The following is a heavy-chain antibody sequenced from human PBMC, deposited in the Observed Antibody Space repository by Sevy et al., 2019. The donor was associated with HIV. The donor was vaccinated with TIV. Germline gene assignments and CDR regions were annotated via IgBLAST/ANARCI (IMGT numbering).Heavy chain of an antibody. CDR3: ARDYYYDSSGYWSGYYYGMDV. D-gene: IGHD3-22*01. Sequence: GESLKISCAASGFTFSSYAMHWVRQAPGKGLEWVAVISYDGSNKYYADSVKGRFTISRDNSKNTLYLQMNSLRAEDTAVYYCARDYYYDSSGYWSGYYYGMDVWGQGTTVTVSS. V-gene: IGHV3-30*04. CDR2: ISYDGSNK. CDR1: GFTFSSYA. J-gene: IGHJ6*02.